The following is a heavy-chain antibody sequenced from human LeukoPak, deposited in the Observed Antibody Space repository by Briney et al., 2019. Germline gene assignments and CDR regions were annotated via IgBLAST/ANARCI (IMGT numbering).Heavy chain of an antibody. V-gene: IGHV4-39*01. CDR2: TYFGGNT. CDR1: GGSISSSSYY. J-gene: IGHJ4*02. Sequence: SETLSLTCTVSGGSISSSSYYWGWIRQPPGRGLEWIGNTYFGGNTYFNPSLKSRVTISVDTSKNQFSLELNSVTAADTAVYYCAAAFDYWGQGTLVTVSS. CDR3: AAAFDY. D-gene: IGHD6-25*01.